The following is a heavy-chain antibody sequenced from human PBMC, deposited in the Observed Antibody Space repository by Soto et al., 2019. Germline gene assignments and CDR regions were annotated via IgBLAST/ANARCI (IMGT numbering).Heavy chain of an antibody. J-gene: IGHJ6*02. Sequence: ASVKVSCKASGYTFTGYYMHWVRQAPGQGLEWMGWINPNSGGTNYAQKFQGWVTMTRDTSISTAYMELSRLRSDDTAVYYCARDHRSGSYYAYYYYGMDVWGQGTTVTVSS. CDR1: GYTFTGYY. D-gene: IGHD1-26*01. CDR3: ARDHRSGSYYAYYYYGMDV. V-gene: IGHV1-2*04. CDR2: INPNSGGT.